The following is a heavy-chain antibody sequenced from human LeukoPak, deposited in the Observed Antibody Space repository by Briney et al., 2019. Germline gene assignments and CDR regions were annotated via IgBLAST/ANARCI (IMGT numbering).Heavy chain of an antibody. Sequence: PSETLSLTCAVYGGSFRGYYWSWLRQPPGKGVEWSGEINHRGSTNYNPSLKSRVPISVATSKNQFSLKLRSVTAADTAVYYCARGLNSRGLIWGQGTLVTVSS. CDR3: ARGLNSRGLI. D-gene: IGHD6-19*01. J-gene: IGHJ4*02. CDR1: GGSFRGYY. CDR2: INHRGST. V-gene: IGHV4-34*01.